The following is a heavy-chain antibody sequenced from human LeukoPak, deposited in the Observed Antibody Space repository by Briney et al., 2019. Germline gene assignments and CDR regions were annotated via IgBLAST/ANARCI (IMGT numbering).Heavy chain of an antibody. J-gene: IGHJ4*02. CDR2: INSDGSST. V-gene: IGHV3-74*01. CDR1: GFTFSSYW. D-gene: IGHD6-19*01. Sequence: GGSLRLSCAASGFTFSSYWMHWGRQAPGKGVVLVSRINSDGSSTSYADSVKGRFTISRDNAKNTLYLQMNSLRAEDTAVYYCAREGSGWYFRQFDYWGQGTLVTVSS. CDR3: AREGSGWYFRQFDY.